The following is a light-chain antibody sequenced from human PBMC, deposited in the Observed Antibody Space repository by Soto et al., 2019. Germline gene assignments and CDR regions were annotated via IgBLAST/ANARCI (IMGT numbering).Light chain of an antibody. Sequence: IQMTQSPSTLSASVGDRVTITCRASQSISSWLAWYQQKPGKAPKLLIYDASSLESGVPSRFGGSGSGTEFTLTISSLQPDDFATYYCQQYNSLWTFGQGTKVDIK. J-gene: IGKJ1*01. CDR1: QSISSW. V-gene: IGKV1-5*01. CDR3: QQYNSLWT. CDR2: DAS.